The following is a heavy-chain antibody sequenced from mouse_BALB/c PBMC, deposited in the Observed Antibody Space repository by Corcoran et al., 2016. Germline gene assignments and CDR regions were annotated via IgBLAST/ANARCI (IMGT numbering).Heavy chain of an antibody. CDR2: IYWDDDK. CDR1: GFAPSTSGMG. CDR3: ARRENAMDY. Sequence: QVTLKESGPGILQPSQTLSLPCSFSGFAPSTSGMGVSWIHQPSGTGLEWLAHIYWDDDKRYNPSLKSRLTISKDTSSNQVFLKITSVDTADTATYYCARRENAMDYWGQGTSVTVSS. V-gene: IGHV8-12*01. J-gene: IGHJ4*01.